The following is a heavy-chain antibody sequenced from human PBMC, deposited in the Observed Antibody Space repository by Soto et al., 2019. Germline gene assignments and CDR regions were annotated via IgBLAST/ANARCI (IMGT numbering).Heavy chain of an antibody. CDR3: ARDGKYSSSCYGRGPNWFDP. CDR1: GGSISSGGYY. D-gene: IGHD6-13*01. V-gene: IGHV4-31*02. CDR2: IYYSGST. Sequence: LCGGSISSGGYYWSWIRQHPGKGLEWIGYIYYSGSTYYNPSLKSRVTISVDTSKNQFSLKLSSVTAADTAVYYCARDGKYSSSCYGRGPNWFDPWGQGTLVTVSS. J-gene: IGHJ5*02.